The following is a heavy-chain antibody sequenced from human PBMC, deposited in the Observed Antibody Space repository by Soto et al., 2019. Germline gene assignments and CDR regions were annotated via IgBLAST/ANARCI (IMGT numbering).Heavy chain of an antibody. Sequence: QVQLKESGPGLVKSSQTLSLTCTVSGDSISSGTYYWTWIRQHPGKGLEWIGYIYYSGSTYYNPSLKSRLTMSVDTSKKQFSLKLSSVTAADTAVYFCARDRHGDEIDYWGQGTLVTVSS. J-gene: IGHJ4*02. CDR3: ARDRHGDEIDY. CDR2: IYYSGST. CDR1: GDSISSGTYY. D-gene: IGHD4-17*01. V-gene: IGHV4-31*03.